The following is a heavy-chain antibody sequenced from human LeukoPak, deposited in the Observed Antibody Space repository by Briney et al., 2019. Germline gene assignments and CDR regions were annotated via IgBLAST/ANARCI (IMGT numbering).Heavy chain of an antibody. J-gene: IGHJ4*02. CDR2: INHSGST. D-gene: IGHD3-22*01. CDR1: GGSFSGYY. Sequence: SETLSLTCAVYGGSFSGYYWSWIRQPPGKGLEWIGEINHSGSTNYNPSLKSRVTISVDTSKNQFSLKLSSVTAADTAVYYCARDAYDSRGYSFDYWGQGTLVTVSS. V-gene: IGHV4-34*01. CDR3: ARDAYDSRGYSFDY.